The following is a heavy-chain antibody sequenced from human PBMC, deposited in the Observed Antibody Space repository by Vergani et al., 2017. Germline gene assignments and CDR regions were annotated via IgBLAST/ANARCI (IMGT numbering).Heavy chain of an antibody. D-gene: IGHD3-16*01. V-gene: IGHV3-30*18. CDR2: ISYDGSNK. J-gene: IGHJ3*02. CDR1: GFTFSSYG. CDR3: AKDQGVTFGGPSAFDI. Sequence: VQLVESGGGVVQPGRSLRLSCAASGFTFSSYGMPWVRQAPGKGLEWVAVISYDGSNKYYADSVKGRFTISRDNSKNTLYLQMNSLRAEDRAVYYCAKDQGVTFGGPSAFDIWGQGTMVTVSS.